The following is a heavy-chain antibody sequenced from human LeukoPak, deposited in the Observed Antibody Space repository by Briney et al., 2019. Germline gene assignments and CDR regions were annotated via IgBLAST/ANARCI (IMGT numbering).Heavy chain of an antibody. CDR1: GGSISSGGYY. CDR2: IYYSGST. J-gene: IGHJ4*02. CDR3: VGDILTGYYNSRYYFDY. Sequence: SETLSLTCTVSGGSISSGGYYWSWIRQHPGKGLEWIGYIYYSGSTYYNPSLKSRVTISVDTSKSQFSLKLSSVTAADTAVYYCVGDILTGYYNSRYYFDYWGQGTLVTVSS. V-gene: IGHV4-31*03. D-gene: IGHD3-9*01.